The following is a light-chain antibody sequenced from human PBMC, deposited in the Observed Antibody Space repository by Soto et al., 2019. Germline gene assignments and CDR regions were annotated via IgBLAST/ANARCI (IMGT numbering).Light chain of an antibody. CDR2: GAS. J-gene: IGKJ2*01. CDR1: XXVXXSH. CDR3: QQYDSSPLYT. V-gene: IGKV3-20*01. Sequence: EIVXTXSPXTXSLSXGXXATXSCXAXXXVXXSHXAWYQQKPGQAPRLVIYGASSRTTGIPDRFSGSGSGTDFTLTISILEPEDSAVYYCQQYDSSPLYTFGQGTKLEIK.